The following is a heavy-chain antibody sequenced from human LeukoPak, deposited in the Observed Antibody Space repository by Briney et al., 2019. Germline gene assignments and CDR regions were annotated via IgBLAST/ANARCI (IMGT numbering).Heavy chain of an antibody. Sequence: ASVKVSCKASGGTFSNYGFSWVRQAPGQGLEWMGGIIPILGKTNYAQKFQGRVTIIADESTSTAYMELSSLRSGDTAVYYCARQLSSFSAIWGFDTFDLWGQGTMVTVSS. CDR3: ARQLSSFSAIWGFDTFDL. V-gene: IGHV1-69*10. CDR1: GGTFSNYG. CDR2: IIPILGKT. D-gene: IGHD4/OR15-4a*01. J-gene: IGHJ3*01.